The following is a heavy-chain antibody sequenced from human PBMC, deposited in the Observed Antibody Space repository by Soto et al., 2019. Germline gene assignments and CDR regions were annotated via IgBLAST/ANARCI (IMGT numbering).Heavy chain of an antibody. CDR1: GCTFSSYG. Sequence: QVQLVESGGGVVQPGRSLRLSCAASGCTFSSYGMHWVRQAPGKGLEWVAVISYDGSNKYYADSVKGRFTISRDNSKNTLYLQMNSLRAEDTAVYYCAKARRFLDDAFDIWGQGTMVTVSS. CDR3: AKARRFLDDAFDI. J-gene: IGHJ3*02. CDR2: ISYDGSNK. V-gene: IGHV3-30*18. D-gene: IGHD1-1*01.